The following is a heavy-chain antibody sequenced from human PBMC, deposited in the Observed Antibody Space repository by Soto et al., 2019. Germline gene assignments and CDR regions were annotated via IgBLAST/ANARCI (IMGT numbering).Heavy chain of an antibody. D-gene: IGHD3-16*02. CDR2: IIPIFGTA. V-gene: IGHV1-69*12. CDR1: GGTFSSYA. CDR3: ARDRWYYDYVWGSYHYRSFDY. Sequence: QVQLVQSGAEVKKPGSSVKVSCKASGGTFSSYAISWVRQAPGQGLEWMGGIIPIFGTANYAQKFQGRVTVTADESTSTAYMELSSLRSEDTAVYYCARDRWYYDYVWGSYHYRSFDYWGQGTLVTVSS. J-gene: IGHJ4*02.